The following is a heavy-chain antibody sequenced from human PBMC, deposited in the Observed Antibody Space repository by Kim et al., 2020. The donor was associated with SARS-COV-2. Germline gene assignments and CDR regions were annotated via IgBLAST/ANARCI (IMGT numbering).Heavy chain of an antibody. V-gene: IGHV3-7*01. D-gene: IGHD6-6*01. CDR3: VSGSSSRYGMDV. Sequence: YVSSGKDRFTISRDNAKNSLYLQMNSLRAEDTAVYYCVSGSSSRYGMDVWGQGTTVTVSS. J-gene: IGHJ6*02.